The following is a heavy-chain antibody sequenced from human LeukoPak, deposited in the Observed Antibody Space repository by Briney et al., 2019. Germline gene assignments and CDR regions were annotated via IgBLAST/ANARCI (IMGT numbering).Heavy chain of an antibody. CDR1: GGSISSGGYS. Sequence: SQTLSLTCAVSGGSISSGGYSWSWIRQPPGKGLEWIGYIYHSGGTYYNPSLKKRVPISVDRSKNQFSLKLSSVPAADTAVYYCARASYYYGSGSFSSFDYWGQGTLVTVSS. CDR3: ARASYYYGSGSFSSFDY. D-gene: IGHD3-10*01. J-gene: IGHJ4*02. V-gene: IGHV4-30-2*01. CDR2: IYHSGGT.